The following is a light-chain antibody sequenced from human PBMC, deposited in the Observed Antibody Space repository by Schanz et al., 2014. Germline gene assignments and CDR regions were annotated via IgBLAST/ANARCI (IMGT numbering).Light chain of an antibody. J-gene: IGKJ1*01. Sequence: DIQMTQSPSTLSASVGDRVTLTCRASHNINRWLAWYHQKPGKAPTLLIYDASRLESGVPSRFSGSGSGTDFTLTISSLQPEDFATYYCQQSFVIPRTFGQGTKVEIK. CDR3: QQSFVIPRT. CDR2: DAS. V-gene: IGKV1-5*01. CDR1: HNINRW.